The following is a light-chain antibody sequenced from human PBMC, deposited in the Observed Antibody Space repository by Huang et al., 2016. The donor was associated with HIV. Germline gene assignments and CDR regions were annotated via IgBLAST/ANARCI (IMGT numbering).Light chain of an antibody. V-gene: IGKV1-39*01. Sequence: DIQLTQFPSSLSASVGDRVTITCRARQTISNFFNWYQQKPGKAPNLLSCAASSSQSGVAARLSGSGSGTDYTITISRLHPEECATYYCQQYNNWPPAVGQGTKVEIK. CDR2: AAS. J-gene: IGKJ1*01. CDR1: QTISNF. CDR3: QQYNNWPPA.